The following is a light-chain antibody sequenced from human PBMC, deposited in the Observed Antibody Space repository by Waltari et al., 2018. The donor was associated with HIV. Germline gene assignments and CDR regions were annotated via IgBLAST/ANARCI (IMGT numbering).Light chain of an antibody. CDR2: GAS. V-gene: IGKV3-20*01. CDR3: QQYATSPRT. Sequence: EIVLTQSPGTLSLSPGERDTLSCRASQRVSSRSLAWYQQRPGQAPRLLISGASSRATGIPDRFSGSGSGTDFSLTISRLEPEDFAVYYCQQYATSPRTFGQGTKVEIK. J-gene: IGKJ1*01. CDR1: QRVSSRS.